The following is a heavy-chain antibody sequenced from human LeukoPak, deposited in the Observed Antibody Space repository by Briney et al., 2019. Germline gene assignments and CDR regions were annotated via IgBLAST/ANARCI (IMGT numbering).Heavy chain of an antibody. V-gene: IGHV1-69*04. CDR1: GGTFSSYA. CDR2: IIPILGIA. D-gene: IGHD1-7*01. J-gene: IGHJ4*02. Sequence: SVKVSCKASGGTFSSYAISWVRQAPGQGLEWMGRIIPILGIANYAQKFQGRVTITADKSTSTAYMELSSLRSDDTAVYYCARAEGWNYRYWGQGTLVTVSS. CDR3: ARAEGWNYRY.